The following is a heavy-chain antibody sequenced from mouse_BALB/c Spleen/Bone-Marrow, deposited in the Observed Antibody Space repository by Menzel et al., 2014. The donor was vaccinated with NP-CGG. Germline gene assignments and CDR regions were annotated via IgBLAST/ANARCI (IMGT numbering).Heavy chain of an antibody. CDR3: ARDSFLITRALDY. J-gene: IGHJ4*01. CDR1: GFSLXGYG. V-gene: IGHV2-6-7*01. D-gene: IGHD2-4*01. CDR2: IWGDGST. Sequence: VKLVESGPGLVAPSQSLSITCTVSGFSLXGYGVSWVRQPPGKGLEWLGMIWGDGSTDYNSALKSRLSISKDNSKSQVFLKMNSLQTDDTARYYCARDSFLITRALDYWGQGTSVTVSS.